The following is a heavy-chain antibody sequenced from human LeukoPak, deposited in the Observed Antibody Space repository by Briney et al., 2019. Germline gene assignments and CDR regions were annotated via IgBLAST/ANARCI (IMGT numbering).Heavy chain of an antibody. CDR3: AREEKTSVTFDY. CDR1: GFTFSTHW. D-gene: IGHD3-10*01. J-gene: IGHJ4*02. V-gene: IGHV3-74*01. Sequence: GGSLRLSCAASGFTFSTHWMHWVRQVPGKGLVWVSRINSDGSSISYADSVKGRFTISRDNAKNTLYLQMNSLRAEDTAVYYCAREEKTSVTFDYWGQGTLVTVSS. CDR2: INSDGSSI.